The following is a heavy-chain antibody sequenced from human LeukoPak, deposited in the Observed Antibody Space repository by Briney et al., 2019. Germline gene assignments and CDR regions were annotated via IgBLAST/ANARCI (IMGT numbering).Heavy chain of an antibody. CDR2: IYYSGST. J-gene: IGHJ4*02. Sequence: SETLSLTCTVSGGSISSHYWSWIRQPPGKGLEWIGYIYYSGSTNYNPSLKSRVTISVDTSKNQFSLKLSSVTAADTAVYYCARASRLFGVVIGEFDYWGQGTLVTVSS. CDR3: ARASRLFGVVIGEFDY. CDR1: GGSISSHY. V-gene: IGHV4-59*11. D-gene: IGHD3-3*01.